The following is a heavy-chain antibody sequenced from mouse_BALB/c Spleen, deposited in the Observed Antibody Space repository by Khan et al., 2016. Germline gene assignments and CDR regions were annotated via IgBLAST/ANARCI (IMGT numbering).Heavy chain of an antibody. CDR2: INPYNGDT. CDR1: GYSFTGYF. Sequence: EVQLQESGPELVKPGASVKISCKASGYSFTGYFMNWVKQSHGKSLEWIGRINPYNGDTVYNQKFKGKATLTADKSSSTAHMELLSLTSEDSAVSYSGRGDNYVNWFFDVWGAGTTVTVSS. J-gene: IGHJ1*01. CDR3: GRGDNYVNWFFDV. D-gene: IGHD1-3*01. V-gene: IGHV1-37*01.